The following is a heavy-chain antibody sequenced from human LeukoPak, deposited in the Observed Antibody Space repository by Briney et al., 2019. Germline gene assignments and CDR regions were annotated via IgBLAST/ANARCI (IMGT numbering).Heavy chain of an antibody. V-gene: IGHV3-21*01. J-gene: IGHJ4*02. CDR3: ARDLEGRIAAAGTGFDY. CDR2: ISSDSGYI. Sequence: GGSLRLSCAASGFIFSDYSMNWVRQAPGKGLEWVSSISSDSGYIYYADSVRGRFTVSRDNAKSSLFLQMNSLRDDDTAVYYCARDLEGRIAAAGTGFDYWGQGTLVTVSS. D-gene: IGHD6-13*01. CDR1: GFIFSDYS.